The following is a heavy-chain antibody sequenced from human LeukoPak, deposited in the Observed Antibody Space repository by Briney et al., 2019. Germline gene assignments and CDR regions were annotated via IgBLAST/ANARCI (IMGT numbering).Heavy chain of an antibody. V-gene: IGHV1-18*04. CDR3: ARENSGGYTDY. J-gene: IGHJ4*02. CDR2: ISAYNGNT. D-gene: IGHD5-12*01. CDR1: GYTFTGYY. Sequence: GASVKVSCKASGYTFTGYYMHWVRQAPGQGLEWMGWISAYNGNTNYAQKLQGRVTMTTDTSTSTAYMELRSLRSDDTAVYYCARENSGGYTDYWGQGTLVSVSS.